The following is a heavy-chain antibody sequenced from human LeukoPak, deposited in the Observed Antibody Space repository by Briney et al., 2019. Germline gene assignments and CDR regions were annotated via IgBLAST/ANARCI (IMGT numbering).Heavy chain of an antibody. Sequence: ASVKVSCKASGYTFTGYHMHWVRRAPGQGLEWMGRINPNSGDTNYAQKFQGRVTMTRDTSISTAYMELSRLRSDDTAVYYCARDLGFGEDFDYWGQGTLVTVSS. J-gene: IGHJ4*02. D-gene: IGHD3-10*01. CDR2: INPNSGDT. V-gene: IGHV1-2*06. CDR1: GYTFTGYH. CDR3: ARDLGFGEDFDY.